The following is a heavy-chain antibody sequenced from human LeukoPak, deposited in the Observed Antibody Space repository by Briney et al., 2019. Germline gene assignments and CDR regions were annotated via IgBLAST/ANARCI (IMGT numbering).Heavy chain of an antibody. J-gene: IGHJ3*02. CDR1: GGSISSGSYY. CDR3: ARVSGQYDAFDI. CDR2: IYTSGST. V-gene: IGHV4-61*02. Sequence: PSQTLSLTCTVSGGSISSGSYYWSWIRQPAGKGLEWIGRIYTSGSTNYNPSLKSRVTISVDTSKNQFSLKLSSVTAADTAVYYCARVSGQYDAFDIWGQGTMVTVSS. D-gene: IGHD3-3*01.